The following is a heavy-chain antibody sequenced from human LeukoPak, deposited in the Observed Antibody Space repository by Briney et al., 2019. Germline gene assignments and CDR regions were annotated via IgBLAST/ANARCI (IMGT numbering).Heavy chain of an antibody. Sequence: SETLSLTCAVYGGSFSGYCWSWIRQPPGKGLEWIGEINHSGSTNYNPSLKSRVTISVDTSKNQFSLRLSSVTAADTAVYYCAREGSGRLWGNDAFDIWGQGTMVTVPS. D-gene: IGHD3-10*01. CDR2: INHSGST. J-gene: IGHJ3*02. V-gene: IGHV4-34*01. CDR1: GGSFSGYC. CDR3: AREGSGRLWGNDAFDI.